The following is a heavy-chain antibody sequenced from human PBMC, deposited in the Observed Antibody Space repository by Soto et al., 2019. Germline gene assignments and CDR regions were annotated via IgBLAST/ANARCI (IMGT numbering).Heavy chain of an antibody. CDR3: APPPRQWLVLS. Sequence: EVQLLESGGGLVQPGGSLRLSCAASGFTFSSYAMSWVRQAPGRGLEWVSAISGSGGSTYYADSVKGRFTISRDNSKNTLYLQMNSLRAEDTAVYYCAPPPRQWLVLSWGQGTLVTVSS. CDR1: GFTFSSYA. V-gene: IGHV3-23*01. J-gene: IGHJ4*02. D-gene: IGHD6-19*01. CDR2: ISGSGGST.